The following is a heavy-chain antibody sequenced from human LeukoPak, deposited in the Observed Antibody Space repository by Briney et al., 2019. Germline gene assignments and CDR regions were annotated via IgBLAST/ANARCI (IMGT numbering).Heavy chain of an antibody. CDR3: AREGPADYDFWSGYKYYFDY. Sequence: SVKVSCKASGGTFSSYAISWVRQAPGQGLEWMGRIIPILGIANYAQKFQGRVTITADKSTSTAYMELSSLRSEDTAVYYCAREGPADYDFWSGYKYYFDYWGQGTLVTVSS. CDR2: IIPILGIA. V-gene: IGHV1-69*04. D-gene: IGHD3-3*01. CDR1: GGTFSSYA. J-gene: IGHJ4*02.